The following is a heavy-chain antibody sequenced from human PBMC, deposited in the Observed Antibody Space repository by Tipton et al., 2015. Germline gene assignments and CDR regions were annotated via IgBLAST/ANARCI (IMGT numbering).Heavy chain of an antibody. V-gene: IGHV4-34*01. CDR1: GGSIIGYY. J-gene: IGHJ2*01. CDR2: INHSGST. CDR3: ARVLYGDYSYFDL. D-gene: IGHD4-17*01. Sequence: TLSLTCAVYGGSIIGYYWTWSRQTPGKGLEWIGEINHSGSTNYNPSLKSRVAISVDTSKNQFSLKLSSVTAADTAVYYCARVLYGDYSYFDLWGRGTLVTVSS.